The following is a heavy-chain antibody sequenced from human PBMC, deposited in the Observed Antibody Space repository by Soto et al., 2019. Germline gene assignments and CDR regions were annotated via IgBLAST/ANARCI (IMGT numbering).Heavy chain of an antibody. CDR1: GGTFSSYA. CDR2: IIPIFGTA. V-gene: IGHV1-69*13. D-gene: IGHD1-26*01. CDR3: ARDGGLFLQWEPTRYFQH. Sequence: GASVEVSCKASGGTFSSYAISWVRQASGQGLEWMGGIIPIFGTANYAQKFQGRVTITADESTSTAYMELSSLRSEDTAVYYCARDGGLFLQWEPTRYFQHWGQGTLVTVSS. J-gene: IGHJ1*01.